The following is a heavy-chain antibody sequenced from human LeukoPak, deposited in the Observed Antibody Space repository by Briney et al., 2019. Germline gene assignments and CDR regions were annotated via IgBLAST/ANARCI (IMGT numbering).Heavy chain of an antibody. D-gene: IGHD5-24*01. CDR2: IYYSGRT. CDR3: AAWVEMATTIVDY. CDR1: DGSISSSSYY. Sequence: SETLSLTCTVSDGSISSSSYYWGWIRQPPGKGLEWIGSIYYSGRTYYNPSLKSRVTISVDTSKNQFSLKLSSVTAADTAVYYCAAWVEMATTIVDYWGQGTLVTVSS. J-gene: IGHJ4*02. V-gene: IGHV4-39*07.